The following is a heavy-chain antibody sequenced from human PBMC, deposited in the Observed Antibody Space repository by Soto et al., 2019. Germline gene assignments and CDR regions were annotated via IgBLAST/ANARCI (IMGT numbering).Heavy chain of an antibody. CDR1: GGPISTNGYR. Sequence: SETLSLTCTVSGGPISTNGYRCSWMRQTPGKGLEWIGGISYTGTTYYNPSLKSRVAMSVDTSRNQFSLKLTSMTAADTAIFYCAIYSTISGWFDFWGQGIPVTVSS. CDR3: AIYSTISGWFDF. J-gene: IGHJ5*01. D-gene: IGHD2-2*01. CDR2: ISYTGTT. V-gene: IGHV4-39*01.